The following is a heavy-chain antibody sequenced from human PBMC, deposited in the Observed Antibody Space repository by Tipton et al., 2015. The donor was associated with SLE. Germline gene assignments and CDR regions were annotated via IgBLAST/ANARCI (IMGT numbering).Heavy chain of an antibody. Sequence: TLSLTCTVSGGSISSSSYYWGWIRQPPGKGLEWIGSIHYSGSTYDNPSFKSRVTISVDTSKNQFSLKLSSVTAADTAVYYCARTEQGTGSYYRLVFEIWGQGTLVTVSS. CDR1: GGSISSSSYY. D-gene: IGHD3-10*01. J-gene: IGHJ4*02. CDR3: ARTEQGTGSYYRLVFEI. V-gene: IGHV4-39*07. CDR2: IHYSGST.